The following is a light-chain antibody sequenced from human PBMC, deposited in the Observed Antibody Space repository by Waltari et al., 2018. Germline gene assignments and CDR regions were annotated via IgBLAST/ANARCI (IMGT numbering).Light chain of an antibody. CDR3: QQYNSYSVT. CDR1: QSVSWW. CDR2: KAS. J-gene: IGKJ1*01. V-gene: IGKV1-5*03. Sequence: DIQMTQSPSTLSASVGDRVTITCRASQSVSWWLAWFQQKPGKAPKLLISKASSLESGGPSRFSGSGSATEFRLTISNLQPDDFATYYCQQYNSYSVTFGQGTKVEI.